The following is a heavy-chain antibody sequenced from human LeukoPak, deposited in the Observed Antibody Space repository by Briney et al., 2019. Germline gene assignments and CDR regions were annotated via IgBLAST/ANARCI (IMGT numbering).Heavy chain of an antibody. D-gene: IGHD3-10*01. Sequence: GASVKVSCKVSGYTLTELSMHWVRQAPGKGLEWMGGFDPEDGETIYAQKFQGRVTMTEDTSTDTAYMELSSLRSEDTAVYYCATLPMVRGVLDAFDIWGQGTMVTVSS. V-gene: IGHV1-24*01. CDR3: ATLPMVRGVLDAFDI. CDR2: FDPEDGET. CDR1: GYTLTELS. J-gene: IGHJ3*02.